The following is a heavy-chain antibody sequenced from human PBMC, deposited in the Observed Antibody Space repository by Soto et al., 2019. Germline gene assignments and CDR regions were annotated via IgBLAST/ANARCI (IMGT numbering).Heavy chain of an antibody. Sequence: SSVKVSCKASGVTFSSYAISWVRQAPVQGLEWMGGIIPIFGTANYAQKFKGRVTITADKSTSTAYMELSSLRSEDTAVYYCARDIVVPAAINFGYYGMDVRGQ. CDR1: GVTFSSYA. V-gene: IGHV1-69*06. CDR2: IIPIFGTA. J-gene: IGHJ6*02. CDR3: ARDIVVPAAINFGYYGMDV. D-gene: IGHD2-2*02.